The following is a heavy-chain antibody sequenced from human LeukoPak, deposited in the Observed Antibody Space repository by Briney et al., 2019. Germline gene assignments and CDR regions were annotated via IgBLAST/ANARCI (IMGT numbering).Heavy chain of an antibody. J-gene: IGHJ6*03. CDR3: ARDPVYSSSSANYYYMDV. CDR2: IIPIFGTA. V-gene: IGHV1-69*05. CDR1: GGTFSSYA. Sequence: SVKVSCKASGGTFSSYAISWVRQAPGQGLEWMGGIIPIFGTANYAQKFQGRVTITTDESTSTAYMELSSLRSEDTAVYYCARDPVYSSSSANYYYMDVWGKGTTVTVSS. D-gene: IGHD6-6*01.